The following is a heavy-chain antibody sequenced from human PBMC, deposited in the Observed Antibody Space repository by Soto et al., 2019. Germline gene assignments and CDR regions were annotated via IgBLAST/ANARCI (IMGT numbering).Heavy chain of an antibody. J-gene: IGHJ4*02. V-gene: IGHV3-23*01. CDR2: ISGSGGST. D-gene: IGHD3-10*01. CDR1: GFTFSSYA. CDR3: AKDGVVRGKFDY. Sequence: EVQLLESGGGLVQPGGSLRLSCAASGFTFSSYAMSWVRQAPGKGLEWVSAISGSGGSTYYADSVKGRFTISRDNSKNMLYLQMNSLRAEDTAVYYCAKDGVVRGKFDYWGQGTLVTVSS.